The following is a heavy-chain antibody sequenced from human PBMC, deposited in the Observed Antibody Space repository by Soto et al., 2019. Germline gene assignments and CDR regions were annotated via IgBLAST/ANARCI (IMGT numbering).Heavy chain of an antibody. CDR3: ARLGSYSGSSGPYPVDS. CDR1: GFTFSSYA. D-gene: IGHD1-26*01. Sequence: QVQLVESGGGVVQPGRSLRLSCAASGFTFSSYAMHWVRQAPGKGLEWVAVISYDGSNKYYADSVKGRFTISRDNSKNTLYMQMNSLRAEETAVYYCARLGSYSGSSGPYPVDSWGQGTLVTVSS. V-gene: IGHV3-30-3*01. CDR2: ISYDGSNK. J-gene: IGHJ4*02.